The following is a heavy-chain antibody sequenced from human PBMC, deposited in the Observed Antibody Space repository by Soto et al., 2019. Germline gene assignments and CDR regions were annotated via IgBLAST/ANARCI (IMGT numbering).Heavy chain of an antibody. D-gene: IGHD3-10*01. CDR3: ARSSYEIGYYYYYMDV. Sequence: SQTLSLTCAISGDSVSSNSAAWNWIGQSPSRGLEWLGRTYYRSKWYNDYAVSVKSRITINPDTSKNQFSLQLNSVTPEDTAVYYCARSSYEIGYYYYYMDVWGKGTTVTVSS. CDR2: TYYRSKWYN. V-gene: IGHV6-1*01. J-gene: IGHJ6*03. CDR1: GDSVSSNSAA.